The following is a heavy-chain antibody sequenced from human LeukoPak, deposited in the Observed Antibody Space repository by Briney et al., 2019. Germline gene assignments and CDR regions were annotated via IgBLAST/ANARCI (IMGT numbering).Heavy chain of an antibody. V-gene: IGHV1-18*01. CDR3: ARDLRIPYHWYDL. J-gene: IGHJ5*02. CDR1: GYTFTIYS. CDR2: ISAYNGNT. Sequence: ASVKLSFNAAGYTFTIYSFGLIRQAPGQGLEWMGWISAYNGNTNYAQKLQGRVTMTTDTSTSTVYMELRSLRSDDTAVYYCARDLRIPYHWYDLGGQGTLATVSS. D-gene: IGHD5-18*01.